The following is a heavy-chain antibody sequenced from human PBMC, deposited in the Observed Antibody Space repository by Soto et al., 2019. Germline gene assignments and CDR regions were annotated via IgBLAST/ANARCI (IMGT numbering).Heavy chain of an antibody. J-gene: IGHJ4*02. CDR3: ANERYAVASTSTDY. D-gene: IGHD2-2*01. Sequence: EVQLLESGGNLVEPGVSLRLSCAASGFTFSSYAMSWVRQATGEGLEWVSAIGGSGCSKYYADSVKGRLTISIDSSKHTPYAQMSSLSADATAVYYCANERYAVASTSTDYWGQGTVVTVSS. CDR2: IGGSGCSK. V-gene: IGHV3-23*01. CDR1: GFTFSSYA.